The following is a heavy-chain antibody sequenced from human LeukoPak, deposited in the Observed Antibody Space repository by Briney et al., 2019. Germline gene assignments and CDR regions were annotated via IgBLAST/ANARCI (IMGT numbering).Heavy chain of an antibody. V-gene: IGHV4-4*07. CDR1: GGSISSYY. CDR3: ARDERVTFGGVIVLAFDY. D-gene: IGHD3-16*02. J-gene: IGHJ4*02. Sequence: PSETLSLTCTVSGGSISSYYWSWIRQPAGKGLEWIGRTYTSGSTNYNPSLKSRVTMSVDTSKNQFSLKLSSVTAADTAVYYCARDERVTFGGVIVLAFDYWGQGTLVTVSS. CDR2: TYTSGST.